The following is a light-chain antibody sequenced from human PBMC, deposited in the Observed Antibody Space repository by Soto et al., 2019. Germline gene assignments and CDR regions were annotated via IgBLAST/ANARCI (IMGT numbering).Light chain of an antibody. J-gene: IGKJ3*01. CDR1: QGIRNI. Sequence: DIQMTQSPTSLSASVGDRATITCRASQGIRNIVAWYQQQPGKPPKLLIYAASTLQSGVPSRFSGSGSGTDFTITSNRLQPEDVATYSCQKYSSVPVFGPGTKVEI. CDR3: QKYSSVPV. CDR2: AAS. V-gene: IGKV1-27*01.